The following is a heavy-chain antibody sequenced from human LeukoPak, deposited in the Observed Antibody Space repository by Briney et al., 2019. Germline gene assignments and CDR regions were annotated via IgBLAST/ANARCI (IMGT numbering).Heavy chain of an antibody. Sequence: GGSLRLSCAASGFTFSSYSMNWVRQAPGKGLEWVSSISSSSSYIYYADSVKGRFTISRDNAKNSLYLQMNSLRAEDTAVYYCARDMPPGTYGSGNDAFDIWGQGTMVTVSS. CDR3: ARDMPPGTYGSGNDAFDI. CDR1: GFTFSSYS. CDR2: ISSSSSYI. D-gene: IGHD3-10*01. V-gene: IGHV3-21*01. J-gene: IGHJ3*02.